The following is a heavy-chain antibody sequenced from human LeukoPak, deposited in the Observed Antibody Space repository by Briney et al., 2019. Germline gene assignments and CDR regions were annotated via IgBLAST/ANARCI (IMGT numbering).Heavy chain of an antibody. CDR3: ARRSVGGGERFDY. J-gene: IGHJ4*02. CDR2: VYYSGNT. CDR1: GGSVSSGSYY. Sequence: SETLSLTCTVSGGSVSSGSYYWTWIRQPPGKGLEWIGYVYYSGNTNYSPSLKSRVTISVDTSKNQFSLKLTSVTAADTAVYYGARRSVGGGERFDYWGQGTLVTVSS. D-gene: IGHD3-16*01. V-gene: IGHV4-61*01.